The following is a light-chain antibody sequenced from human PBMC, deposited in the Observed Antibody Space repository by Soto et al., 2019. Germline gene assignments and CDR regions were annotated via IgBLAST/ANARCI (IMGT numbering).Light chain of an antibody. CDR1: QSVNSD. J-gene: IGKJ1*01. CDR2: GSS. V-gene: IGKV3-15*01. CDR3: QQINTCPRT. Sequence: ETVMTQSPATLSVSPWERATLSCGASQSVNSDLAWYQKKPGQAPRLLIYGSSTRATGIPARFSGGGSGTEFTLTISSLLSFVFAFCYYQQINTCPRTFAHGT.